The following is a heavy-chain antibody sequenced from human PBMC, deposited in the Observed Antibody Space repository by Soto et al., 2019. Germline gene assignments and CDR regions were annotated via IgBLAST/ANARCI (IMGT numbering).Heavy chain of an antibody. Sequence: SETLSLTCTVSGDSINGYYWIWIRQPPGKGLEWIGCVHYTGSPTYNPSLRTRVAMSVDTSKNQFSLKLSSVTAADTAVYYCARETSASGLPFDYWSQGTLVTVSS. CDR2: VHYTGSP. CDR3: ARETSASGLPFDY. V-gene: IGHV4-59*01. J-gene: IGHJ4*02. D-gene: IGHD6-19*01. CDR1: GDSINGYY.